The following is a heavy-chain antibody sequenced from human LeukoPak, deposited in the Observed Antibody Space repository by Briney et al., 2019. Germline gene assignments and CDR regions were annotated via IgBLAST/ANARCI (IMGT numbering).Heavy chain of an antibody. CDR1: KFTFSTFS. Sequence: GGSLRLSCAASKFTFSTFSMSWVRQAPGKGLEWVSSISGSGGYTYYADSVKGRFTISRDNSKNNVYLQMHSLRVEDTSIYYCVRDYNWGFDYWGQGTVVAVSS. CDR3: VRDYNWGFDY. J-gene: IGHJ4*02. D-gene: IGHD1-1*01. V-gene: IGHV3-23*01. CDR2: ISGSGGYT.